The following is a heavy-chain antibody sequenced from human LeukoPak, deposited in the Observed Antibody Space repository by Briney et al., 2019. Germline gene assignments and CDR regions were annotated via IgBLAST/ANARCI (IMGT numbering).Heavy chain of an antibody. CDR2: ISYDGSNK. CDR1: GFTFSSYR. D-gene: IGHD1-26*01. CDR3: AKDYSFGGSYLDHY. J-gene: IGHJ4*02. Sequence: PGGSLRLSCAASGFTFSSYRMHWVRQAPGKGLEWVAVISYDGSNKYYADSVKGRFTISRDNSKNTLYLQMNSLRAEDTAVYYCAKDYSFGGSYLDHYWGQGTLVTVSS. V-gene: IGHV3-30*18.